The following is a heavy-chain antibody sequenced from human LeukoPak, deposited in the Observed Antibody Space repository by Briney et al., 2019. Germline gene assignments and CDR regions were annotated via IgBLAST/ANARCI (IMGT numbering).Heavy chain of an antibody. CDR1: GGSISSYY. CDR2: MDYRGSA. Sequence: SETLSLTCTVSGGSISSYYWSWIRQPPGKGLEWIGYMDYRGSANYNPSLKSRVTISVDTSKNQFSLNLSSVTAADTAVYYCARRGAARRYDGLDVWGQGTTVIVSS. V-gene: IGHV4-59*08. D-gene: IGHD6-6*01. CDR3: ARRGAARRYDGLDV. J-gene: IGHJ6*02.